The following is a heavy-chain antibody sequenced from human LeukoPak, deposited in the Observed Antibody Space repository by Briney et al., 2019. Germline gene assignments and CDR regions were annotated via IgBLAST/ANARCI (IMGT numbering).Heavy chain of an antibody. CDR1: GYTFTNYY. D-gene: IGHD1-26*01. J-gene: IGHJ4*02. V-gene: IGHV1-46*01. CDR2: LNPSGGST. CDR3: VRSVPGATTPL. Sequence: GASVKVSCKASGYTFTNYYMHWVRQAPGQGLKWMGILNPSGGSTTYAQKFEGRVTMTRDTSTSTAYVELSSLRFGDTAVYYCVRSVPGATTPLWGQGTLVTVSS.